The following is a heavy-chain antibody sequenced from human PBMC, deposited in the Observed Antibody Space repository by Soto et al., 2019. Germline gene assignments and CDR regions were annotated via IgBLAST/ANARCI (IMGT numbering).Heavy chain of an antibody. CDR1: GFTFSSYA. J-gene: IGHJ4*02. V-gene: IGHV3-64*01. D-gene: IGHD6-19*01. Sequence: HPGGSLRLSCAASGFTFSSYAMHWVRQAPGKGLEYVSAISSNGGSTYYANSVKGRFTISRDNSKNTLYLQMGSLRAEDMAVYYCARGSPYSSGWYGVYFDYWGQGTLVTVSS. CDR3: ARGSPYSSGWYGVYFDY. CDR2: ISSNGGST.